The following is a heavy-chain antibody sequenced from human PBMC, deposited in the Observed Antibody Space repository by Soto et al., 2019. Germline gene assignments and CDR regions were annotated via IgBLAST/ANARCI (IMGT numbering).Heavy chain of an antibody. Sequence: ASVKVSCKASGYTFTSTWMHWVRQAPGQRLEWMGWINAGNGNTKYSQKFQGRVTITRDTSASTAYMELSSLRSEDTAVYYCARGGSLYWYFDLWGRGTLVTVSS. CDR2: INAGNGNT. D-gene: IGHD1-26*01. J-gene: IGHJ2*01. V-gene: IGHV1-3*01. CDR3: ARGGSLYWYFDL. CDR1: GYTFTSTW.